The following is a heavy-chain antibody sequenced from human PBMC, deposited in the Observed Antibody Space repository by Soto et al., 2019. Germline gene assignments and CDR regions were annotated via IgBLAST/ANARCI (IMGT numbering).Heavy chain of an antibody. CDR3: ARVQPDGFPTYFDQ. CDR1: GFSVSRYW. Sequence: GGSLRLSCAASGFSVSRYWMYWLRQSPWKGLEWVSRISSDGATASLPDSVEGRFAVSRDNAKSEVFLQMNSLRVDDTGVYFCARVQPDGFPTYFDQWGQG. J-gene: IGHJ4*02. CDR2: ISSDGATA. V-gene: IGHV3-74*01. D-gene: IGHD6-25*01.